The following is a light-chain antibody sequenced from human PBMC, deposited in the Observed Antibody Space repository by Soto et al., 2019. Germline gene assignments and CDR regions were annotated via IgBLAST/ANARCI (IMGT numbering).Light chain of an antibody. Sequence: DMVLTQSPATLYFSPGERATLSCGASQTFSSSYFAWYQQNSGLEPRLLSYDASSRATGIPDRFSGSGSGTDFTLTISRLEPEDFAEYYCQQYGSSPYTFGQGTKLQIK. CDR2: DAS. J-gene: IGKJ2*01. CDR1: QTFSSSY. V-gene: IGKV3D-20*01. CDR3: QQYGSSPYT.